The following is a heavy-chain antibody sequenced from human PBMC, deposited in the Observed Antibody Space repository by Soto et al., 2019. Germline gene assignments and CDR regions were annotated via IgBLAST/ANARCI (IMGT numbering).Heavy chain of an antibody. CDR1: GGSFSGYY. Sequence: QVQLQQWDAGLLKPSETLSLTCAVYGGSFSGYYWSWIRQPPGKGLEWIGEINHSGSTNYNPSLKSRVTISVDTSKNQFSLKLSSVTAADTAVYYCARGATRYCSGGSCYAPYYFDYWGQGTLVTVSS. CDR3: ARGATRYCSGGSCYAPYYFDY. V-gene: IGHV4-34*01. D-gene: IGHD2-15*01. CDR2: INHSGST. J-gene: IGHJ4*02.